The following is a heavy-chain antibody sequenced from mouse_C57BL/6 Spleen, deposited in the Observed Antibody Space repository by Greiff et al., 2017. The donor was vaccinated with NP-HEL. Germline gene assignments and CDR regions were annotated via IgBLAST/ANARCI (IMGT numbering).Heavy chain of an antibody. CDR1: GFTFSSYA. CDR2: ISDGGSYT. Sequence: EVKLVESGGGLVKPGGSLKLSCAASGFTFSSYAMSWVRQTPEKRLEWVATISDGGSYTYYPDNVKGRFTISRDNAKNNLYLQMSHLKSEDTAMYYCAREEDLLWSRGFAYWGQGTLVTVSA. CDR3: AREEDLLWSRGFAY. D-gene: IGHD2-1*01. J-gene: IGHJ3*01. V-gene: IGHV5-4*01.